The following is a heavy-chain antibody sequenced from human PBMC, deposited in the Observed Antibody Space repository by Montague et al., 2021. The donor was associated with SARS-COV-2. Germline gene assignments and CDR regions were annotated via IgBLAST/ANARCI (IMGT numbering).Heavy chain of an antibody. D-gene: IGHD3-9*01. CDR3: AHRKPTYYDILTGYYNAFDI. CDR1: GFSLSTSGVG. CDR2: IYWDDDK. Sequence: PALVKPTQTLTLTCTFSGFSLSTSGVGVGWIRQPPGKALEWLALIYWDDDKRYSPSLKSRLTITKDTSKNQVVLTMTNMDPVDTATYYCAHRKPTYYDILTGYYNAFDIWGQGTRVTVSS. J-gene: IGHJ3*02. V-gene: IGHV2-5*02.